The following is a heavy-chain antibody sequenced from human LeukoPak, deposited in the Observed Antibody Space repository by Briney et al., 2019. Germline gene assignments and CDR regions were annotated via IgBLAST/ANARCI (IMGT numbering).Heavy chain of an antibody. Sequence: GGSLRLSCAASGFTFSSYWMSWVRQAPGKGLEWVANIKQDGSEKYYVDSVKGRFTISRDNAKNSLYLQMNSLRAEDAAMYYCAKQRGSGYYFDYWGQGTLVTVSS. D-gene: IGHD3-22*01. J-gene: IGHJ4*02. CDR2: IKQDGSEK. CDR1: GFTFSSYW. CDR3: AKQRGSGYYFDY. V-gene: IGHV3-7*01.